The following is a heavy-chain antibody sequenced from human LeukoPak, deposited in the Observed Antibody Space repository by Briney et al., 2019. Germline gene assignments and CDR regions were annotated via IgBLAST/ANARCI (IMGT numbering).Heavy chain of an antibody. V-gene: IGHV3-43D*03. Sequence: GGSLRLSCAASGFTFDHHAMYWVRQGPGKGLEWPALISWDGSITYYSDSVKGRFTISRDNSKNSLYLQINSLRDEDTALYYCARGSHWNYGGYYLDYWGQGTLVTVSS. CDR1: GFTFDHHA. J-gene: IGHJ4*02. D-gene: IGHD1-7*01. CDR3: ARGSHWNYGGYYLDY. CDR2: ISWDGSIT.